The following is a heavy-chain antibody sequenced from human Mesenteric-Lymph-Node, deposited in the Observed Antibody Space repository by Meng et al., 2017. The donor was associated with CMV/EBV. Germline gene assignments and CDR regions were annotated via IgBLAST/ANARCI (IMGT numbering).Heavy chain of an antibody. CDR1: GFTFSAYE. J-gene: IGHJ4*02. CDR3: ARGGYYDPYF. V-gene: IGHV3-48*03. Sequence: LKISCVASGFTFSAYEMNWVRQAPGKGLEWISYISDSGSTIYYADSVKGRFTISRDNGKKSLYLQMNSLRAEDTAVYYCARGGYYDPYFWGQGTLVTVSS. D-gene: IGHD3-22*01. CDR2: ISDSGSTI.